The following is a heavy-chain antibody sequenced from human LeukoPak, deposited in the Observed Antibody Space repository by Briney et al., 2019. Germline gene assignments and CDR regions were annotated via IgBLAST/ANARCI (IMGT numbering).Heavy chain of an antibody. Sequence: GGSLRLSCAASGFTFSSYEMNWVRQAPGKGLEWVSYISSSGSTIYYADSVKGRFTISRDNAKNSMYLQMNSLRAEDTAVYYCARKYYYGSGRSWGQGTLVTVSS. CDR2: ISSSGSTI. CDR1: GFTFSSYE. V-gene: IGHV3-48*03. CDR3: ARKYYYGSGRS. D-gene: IGHD3-10*01. J-gene: IGHJ5*02.